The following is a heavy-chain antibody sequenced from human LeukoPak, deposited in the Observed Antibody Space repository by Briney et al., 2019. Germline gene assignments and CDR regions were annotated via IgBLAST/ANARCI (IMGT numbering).Heavy chain of an antibody. CDR1: GFTFSSYG. J-gene: IGHJ4*02. Sequence: PGGSLRLSCAASGFTFSSYGMHWVRQAPGKGLEWVAVIWYDGSNKYYADSVKGRFTISRDNSKNTLYLQMNSLRAEDTAVYYCASNFWSGYRVYYFDYWGQGTLVTVSS. D-gene: IGHD3-3*01. CDR3: ASNFWSGYRVYYFDY. CDR2: IWYDGSNK. V-gene: IGHV3-33*01.